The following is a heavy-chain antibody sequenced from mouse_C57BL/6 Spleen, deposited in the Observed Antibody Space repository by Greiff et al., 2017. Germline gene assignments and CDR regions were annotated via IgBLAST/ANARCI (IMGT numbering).Heavy chain of an antibody. CDR1: GYTFTEYS. CDR3: ARHEVPLYGSSYYYDMDY. D-gene: IGHD1-1*01. J-gene: IGHJ4*01. CDR2: FYPGSGSI. V-gene: IGHV1-62-2*01. Sequence: QVQLQQSGAELVKPGASVKLSCKASGYTFTEYSIHWVKQRPGQGLEWIGWFYPGSGSIKYNEKFKDKATLTADKSSSTVYMELSRLTSEDSAVYFCARHEVPLYGSSYYYDMDYWGQGTSVTVSS.